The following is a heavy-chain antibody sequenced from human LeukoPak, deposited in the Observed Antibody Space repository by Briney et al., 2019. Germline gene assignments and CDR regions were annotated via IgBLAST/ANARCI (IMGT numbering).Heavy chain of an antibody. J-gene: IGHJ4*02. CDR1: GFIFSGYS. V-gene: IGHV3-30*03. D-gene: IGHD4-17*01. Sequence: GGSLCLSCAVSGFIFSGYSMNWVRQAPGKGLEWVAVISYDGSNKYYADSVKCRFTISRDNSKTTLYLQMNSLRAEHTAVYYCASRLATVTTVRYWGQGTLVTVSS. CDR3: ASRLATVTTVRY. CDR2: ISYDGSNK.